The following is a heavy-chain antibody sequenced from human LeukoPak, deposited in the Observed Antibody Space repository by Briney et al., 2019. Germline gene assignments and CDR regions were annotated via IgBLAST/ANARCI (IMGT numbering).Heavy chain of an antibody. D-gene: IGHD6-19*01. CDR2: SSGNGDST. CDR1: GLTFKSFA. CDR3: TKDLMTGFSSGWYFGY. Sequence: PGGSLRLSCAASGLTFKSFAMSWVRQAPGKGLEWVAVSSGNGDSTHYADSVRGRFVISTDNSKNTLFLQMNSLRAEDTAVYYCTKDLMTGFSSGWYFGYWGQGTLVTVSS. V-gene: IGHV3-23*01. J-gene: IGHJ4*02.